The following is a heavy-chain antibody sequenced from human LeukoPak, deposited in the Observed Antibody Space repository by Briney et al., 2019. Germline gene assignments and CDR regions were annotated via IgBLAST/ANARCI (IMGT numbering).Heavy chain of an antibody. D-gene: IGHD3-9*01. CDR2: ITASSTAI. CDR3: ARTYYDILTGYNPYFDY. V-gene: IGHV3-69-1*01. J-gene: IGHJ4*02. Sequence: GGSLRLSCAASGFTVSDYSMSWVRQAPGKGLEWVSSITASSTAIYSADSVKGRFTISRDNAKNLLYLQMDSLRAEDTAVYYCARTYYDILTGYNPYFDYWGQGILVTVSS. CDR1: GFTVSDYS.